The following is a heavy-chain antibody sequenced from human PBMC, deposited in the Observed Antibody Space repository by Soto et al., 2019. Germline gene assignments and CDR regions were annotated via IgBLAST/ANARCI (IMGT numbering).Heavy chain of an antibody. J-gene: IGHJ3*02. CDR3: AIGTCSAETFDI. V-gene: IGHV1-69*02. Sequence: QVHLVQSGAEVKTPGSSVKVSCKAAGGTFNSYTLIWVRQAPGHGLEWMGRIIPMLTVTNSAQKVQGRVTLTADKSTGTALMELTSLRSDDTTIYSCAIGTCSAETFDIWGQGTMVTVSS. D-gene: IGHD2-2*01. CDR2: IIPMLTVT. CDR1: GGTFNSYT.